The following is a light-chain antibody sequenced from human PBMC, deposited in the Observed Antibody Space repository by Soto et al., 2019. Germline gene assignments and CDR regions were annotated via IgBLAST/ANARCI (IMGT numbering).Light chain of an antibody. V-gene: IGLV2-23*01. CDR1: SSDVGSDNL. CDR2: EGS. Sequence: QFVLTQPASVSGSPGQSITISCTGTSSDVGSDNLVSWYQQHPGKAPKLMIYEGSKRPSGVSNHFSGSKSGNTASLTISGLQAEDEADYYCCSYAGSSTAIFGGGTKVTVL. CDR3: CSYAGSSTAI. J-gene: IGLJ2*01.